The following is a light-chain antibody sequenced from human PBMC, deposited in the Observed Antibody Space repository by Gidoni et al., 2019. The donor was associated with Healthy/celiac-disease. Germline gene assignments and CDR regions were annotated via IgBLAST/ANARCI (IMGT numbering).Light chain of an antibody. CDR2: EDN. CDR1: SGSIASNY. Sequence: NFMLTQPHSVSESPGKTVTISCTGSSGSIASNYVQWYQQRPGSAPTPVIYEDNQRPSGVPDRFSGSIDSSSNSASLTISGLKTEDEADYYCQSYDSSNLWVFGGGTKLTVL. CDR3: QSYDSSNLWV. J-gene: IGLJ3*02. V-gene: IGLV6-57*02.